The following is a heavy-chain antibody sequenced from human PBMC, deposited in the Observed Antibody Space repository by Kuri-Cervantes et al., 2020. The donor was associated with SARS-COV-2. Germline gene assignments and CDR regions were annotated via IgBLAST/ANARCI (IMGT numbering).Heavy chain of an antibody. CDR2: IYYSGTT. Sequence: SETLSLTCTVSSDSITSYYWSWIRQPPGKGLEWIGYIYYSGTTNYNPSLKSRVTISVDTSKNQFSLRLSSVTAADTAVYYCARVSRSGWHPQESWGQGTLVTVSS. V-gene: IGHV4-59*08. CDR3: ARVSRSGWHPQES. D-gene: IGHD6-19*01. J-gene: IGHJ5*02. CDR1: SDSITSYY.